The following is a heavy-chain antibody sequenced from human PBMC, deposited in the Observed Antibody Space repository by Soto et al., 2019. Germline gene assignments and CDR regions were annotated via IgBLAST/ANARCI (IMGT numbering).Heavy chain of an antibody. Sequence: ASVKVSCKASGYTFTSYAMHWVRQAPGQRLEWMGWINAGNGNTEYSQKFQGRVTITRDTSASTAYMELSSLRSEDTAVYYCARLRYFDWFSGYYYGMDVWGQGTTVTVSS. CDR3: ARLRYFDWFSGYYYGMDV. D-gene: IGHD3-9*01. CDR2: INAGNGNT. J-gene: IGHJ6*02. V-gene: IGHV1-3*01. CDR1: GYTFTSYA.